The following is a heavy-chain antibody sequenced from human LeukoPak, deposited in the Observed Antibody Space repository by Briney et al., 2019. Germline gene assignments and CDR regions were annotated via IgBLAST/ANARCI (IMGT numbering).Heavy chain of an antibody. CDR2: MNPNSGNT. V-gene: IGHV1-8*01. Sequence: AAVKVSCKASGYTFTSYDINWVRQATGQGLEWMGWMNPNSGNTGYAQKFQGRVTMTRNTSISTAYLELSSLRSEDTAVSYCARDYGDYDRYYYYGLDVWGQGTTVTVSS. D-gene: IGHD4-17*01. J-gene: IGHJ6*02. CDR3: ARDYGDYDRYYYYGLDV. CDR1: GYTFTSYD.